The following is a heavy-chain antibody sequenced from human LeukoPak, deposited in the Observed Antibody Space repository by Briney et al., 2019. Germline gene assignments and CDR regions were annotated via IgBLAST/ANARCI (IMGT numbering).Heavy chain of an antibody. CDR1: GFTFDDYA. V-gene: IGHV3-9*01. Sequence: GGSLRLSCAASGFTFDDYAMPWVRQAPGKGLEWVSGVSWNSGSIGYADSVKGRFTISRDNAKNSLYLQMNSLRAEDTALYYCAKDTGYGIAAAGNGMDVWGQGTTVTVSS. D-gene: IGHD6-13*01. J-gene: IGHJ6*02. CDR2: VSWNSGSI. CDR3: AKDTGYGIAAAGNGMDV.